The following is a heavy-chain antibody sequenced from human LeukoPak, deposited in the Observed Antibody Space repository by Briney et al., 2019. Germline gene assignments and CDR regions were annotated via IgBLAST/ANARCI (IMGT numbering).Heavy chain of an antibody. CDR3: ARASHTPFRPCDF. J-gene: IGHJ4*02. V-gene: IGHV3-66*01. Sequence: GGSLRLSCAASGFTVSSNYMSWVRQAPGKGLEWVSVIYSGGSTYYADSVKGRFTISRDNSKNTLYLQMNSLRAEDTAVYYCARASHTPFRPCDFWGQGPVVSVSS. D-gene: IGHD2-2*02. CDR1: GFTVSSNY. CDR2: IYSGGST.